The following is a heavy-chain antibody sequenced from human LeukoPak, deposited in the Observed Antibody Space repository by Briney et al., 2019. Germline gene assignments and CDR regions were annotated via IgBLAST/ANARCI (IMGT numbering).Heavy chain of an antibody. Sequence: GGSLRLSCAASGFTFSSYGMHWVRQAPGKGLEWVAVISYDGSNKYYADSVKGRFTISRDNSKNALYLQMSSLRAEDTAVYYCAKDHLTFDYFNAFDIWGQGTMVTVSS. CDR1: GFTFSSYG. J-gene: IGHJ3*02. D-gene: IGHD2/OR15-2a*01. V-gene: IGHV3-30*18. CDR3: AKDHLTFDYFNAFDI. CDR2: ISYDGSNK.